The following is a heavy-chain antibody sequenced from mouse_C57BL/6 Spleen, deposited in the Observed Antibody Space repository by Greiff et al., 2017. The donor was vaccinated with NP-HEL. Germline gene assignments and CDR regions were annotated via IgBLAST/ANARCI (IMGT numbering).Heavy chain of an antibody. D-gene: IGHD2-1*01. Sequence: VQRVESGPGLVQPSQSLSITCTVSGFSLTSYGVHWVRQSPGKGLEWLGVIWSGGSTDYNAAFISRLSISKDNSKSQVFFKMNSLQADDTAIYYCARRGNYVGFAYWGQGTLVTVSA. CDR1: GFSLTSYG. V-gene: IGHV2-2*01. J-gene: IGHJ3*01. CDR2: IWSGGST. CDR3: ARRGNYVGFAY.